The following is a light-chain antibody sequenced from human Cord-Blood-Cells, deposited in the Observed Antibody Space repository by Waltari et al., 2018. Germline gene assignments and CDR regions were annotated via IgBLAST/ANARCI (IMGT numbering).Light chain of an antibody. J-gene: IGLJ1*01. CDR1: SSDVGGYIY. V-gene: IGLV2-14*03. CDR2: DVS. CDR3: SSYTSSPRYV. Sequence: QSALPQPASVSGSPGQSITIPCTGTSSDVGGYIYVSWYQQHPGKAPKLMIYDVSNRPSGGSNRFSGSKSGNTASLTISGLQAEDEADYYCSSYTSSPRYVFGTGTKVTVL.